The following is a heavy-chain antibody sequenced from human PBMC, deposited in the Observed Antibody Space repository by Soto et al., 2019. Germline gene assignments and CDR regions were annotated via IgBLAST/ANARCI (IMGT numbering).Heavy chain of an antibody. V-gene: IGHV4-59*01. Sequence: PSETLSLTCTVSGGSISSYYWSWIRQPPGKGLEWIGYIYYSGSTNYNPSLKSRVTISVDTSKNQFSLKLSSVTAADTAVYYCAREREVNMIVGHDAFDIWGQGTMVTVSS. CDR3: AREREVNMIVGHDAFDI. D-gene: IGHD3-22*01. CDR2: IYYSGST. J-gene: IGHJ3*02. CDR1: GGSISSYY.